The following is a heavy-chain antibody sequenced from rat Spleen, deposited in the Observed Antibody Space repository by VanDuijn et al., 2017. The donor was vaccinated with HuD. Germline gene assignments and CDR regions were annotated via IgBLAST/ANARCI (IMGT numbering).Heavy chain of an antibody. Sequence: EVQLVESGGGLVQPGRSMKLSCAASGFTFSNYHMAWVRQTPTKGLEWVASISSGGGDTYYRDSVKGRFTISRDLAKSTLFLQMDSLRSEDTATYYCARRGYNNHWYFDFWGQGVMVTVSS. V-gene: IGHV5-25*01. D-gene: IGHD4-1*01. J-gene: IGHJ2*01. CDR3: ARRGYNNHWYFDF. CDR1: GFTFSNYH. CDR2: ISSGGGDT.